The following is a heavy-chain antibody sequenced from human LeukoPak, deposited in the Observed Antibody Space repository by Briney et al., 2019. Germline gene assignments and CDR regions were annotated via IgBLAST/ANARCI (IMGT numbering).Heavy chain of an antibody. D-gene: IGHD5-24*01. CDR2: ISSSSYI. CDR3: ARFHRDGIDY. Sequence: GGSLRLSCAASGFTFSSYSMNWVRQAPGKGLEWVSSISSSSYIHYADSVKGRFTISRDNAKSSLYLQMNSLRAEDTAVYYCARFHRDGIDYWGQGTLVTVSS. CDR1: GFTFSSYS. J-gene: IGHJ4*02. V-gene: IGHV3-21*01.